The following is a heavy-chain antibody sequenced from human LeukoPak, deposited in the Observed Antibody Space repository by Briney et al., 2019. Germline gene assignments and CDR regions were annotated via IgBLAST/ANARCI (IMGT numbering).Heavy chain of an antibody. CDR3: AREGVYDYVWGSYRYTLGMDV. Sequence: GASVKVSCKASGYTFTGYYMHWVPQAPGQGLEWMGWINPNSGGTNYAQKFQGWVTMTRDTSISTAYMELSRLRSDDTAVYYCAREGVYDYVWGSYRYTLGMDVWGQGTTVTVSS. CDR1: GYTFTGYY. CDR2: INPNSGGT. D-gene: IGHD3-16*02. V-gene: IGHV1-2*04. J-gene: IGHJ6*02.